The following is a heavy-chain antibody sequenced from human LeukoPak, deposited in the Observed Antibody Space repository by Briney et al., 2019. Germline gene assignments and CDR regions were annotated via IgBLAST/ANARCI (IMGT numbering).Heavy chain of an antibody. CDR3: AREGGLGDYVFDY. CDR1: GFTFSSYW. J-gene: IGHJ4*02. V-gene: IGHV3-20*04. D-gene: IGHD4-17*01. CDR2: INWNGGST. Sequence: GSLRLSCAASGFTFSSYWMSWVRQAPGKGLEWVPGINWNGGSTGYADSVKGRFTISRDNAKNSLYLQMNSLRAEDTALYYCAREGGLGDYVFDYWGQGTLVTVSS.